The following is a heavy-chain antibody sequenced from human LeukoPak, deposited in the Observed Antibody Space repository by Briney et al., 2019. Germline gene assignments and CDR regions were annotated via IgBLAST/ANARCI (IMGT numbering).Heavy chain of an antibody. D-gene: IGHD3-10*01. V-gene: IGHV1-2*02. J-gene: IGHJ5*02. CDR2: IKPNSGGT. Sequence: ASVKVSCKASGYTFTGYYMHWVRQAPGQGLEWMGWIKPNSGGTNYAQKFQGRVTMTRDTSISTAYMELSRLRSDDTAVYYCARDCHGSGSYDIVYNWFDPWGQGTLVTVSS. CDR1: GYTFTGYY. CDR3: ARDCHGSGSYDIVYNWFDP.